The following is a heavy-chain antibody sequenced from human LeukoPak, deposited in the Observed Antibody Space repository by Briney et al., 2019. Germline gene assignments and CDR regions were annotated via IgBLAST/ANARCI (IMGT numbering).Heavy chain of an antibody. CDR2: INSDGSST. CDR1: GFTFSSYW. V-gene: IGHV3-74*01. J-gene: IGHJ4*02. Sequence: PGGSLRLSCAASGFTFSSYWMHWVRQAPGKGLVWVSRINSDGSSTSYADSVKGQFTISRDNAKNTLYLQMNSLRAEDTAVYYCASIFEDYYDFWSGYLPIDYWGQGTLVTVSS. D-gene: IGHD3-3*01. CDR3: ASIFEDYYDFWSGYLPIDY.